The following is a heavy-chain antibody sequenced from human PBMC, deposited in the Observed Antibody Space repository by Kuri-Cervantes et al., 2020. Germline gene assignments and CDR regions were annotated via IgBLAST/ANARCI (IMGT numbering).Heavy chain of an antibody. CDR3: AKANGGVTTLDY. CDR1: GFPFSSYS. D-gene: IGHD4-17*01. Sequence: GESLKISCAASGFPFSSYSMNWVRQAPGKGLEWVSSISSRGSYIYYADSVKGRFTISRDNAKNSLYLQMNSLRAEDTAAYYCAKANGGVTTLDYWGQGTLVTVSS. CDR2: ISSRGSYI. V-gene: IGHV3-21*04. J-gene: IGHJ4*02.